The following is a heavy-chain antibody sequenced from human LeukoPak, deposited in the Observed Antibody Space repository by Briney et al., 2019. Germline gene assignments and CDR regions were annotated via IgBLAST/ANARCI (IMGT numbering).Heavy chain of an antibody. D-gene: IGHD4-17*01. CDR2: ISSSGSTI. Sequence: GGSLRLSCAASGLTFSSYEMNWVRQAPGKGLEWVSYISSSGSTIYYADSVKGRFTISRDDAKNSLYLQMNSLRAEDTAVYYCARDLSPYGDYRQRYFDYWGQGTLVTVSS. CDR1: GLTFSSYE. J-gene: IGHJ4*02. CDR3: ARDLSPYGDYRQRYFDY. V-gene: IGHV3-48*03.